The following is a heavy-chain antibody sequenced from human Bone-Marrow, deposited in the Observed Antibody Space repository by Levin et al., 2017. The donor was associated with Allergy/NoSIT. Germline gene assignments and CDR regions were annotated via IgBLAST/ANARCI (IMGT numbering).Heavy chain of an antibody. CDR3: VRRWQ. Sequence: GSLRLSCEVSEFNVRNNYMSWVRQAPGKGLEWVSCMYSGGSTHYAESVKGRFTISRDNTKNTLHLQMNSLRAEDTAVYYCVRRWQWGQGTLVTVSS. CDR1: EFNVRNNY. J-gene: IGHJ4*02. CDR2: MYSGGST. D-gene: IGHD2-15*01. V-gene: IGHV3-66*04.